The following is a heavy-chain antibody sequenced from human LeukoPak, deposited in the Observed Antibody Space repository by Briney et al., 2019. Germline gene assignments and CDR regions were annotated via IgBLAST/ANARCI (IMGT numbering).Heavy chain of an antibody. J-gene: IGHJ3*02. CDR2: IYYSGST. V-gene: IGHV4-59*08. CDR3: ARQVDYYDSSGYYAAFDI. D-gene: IGHD3-22*01. Sequence: PSETLSLTCTVSGGSMSPYHWGWIRQPPGKGLEWTGYIYYSGSTNYNPSLKSRFTISVDTSKNQFSLKLSSVTAADTAIYYCARQVDYYDSSGYYAAFDIWGQGTMVTVSS. CDR1: GGSMSPYH.